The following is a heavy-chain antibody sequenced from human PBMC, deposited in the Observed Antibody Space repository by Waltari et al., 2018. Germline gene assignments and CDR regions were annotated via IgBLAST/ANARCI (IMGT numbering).Heavy chain of an antibody. CDR2: INPNSGGT. V-gene: IGHV1-2*06. J-gene: IGHJ4*02. CDR1: GYTFTGYY. D-gene: IGHD6-19*01. CDR3: ARDPLTSGWYALDY. Sequence: QVQLVQSGAEVKKPGASVKVSCKASGYTFTGYYMHWVRQAPGQGLEWMGQINPNSGGTNYAQKWQGRVTRTRDTSISTAYMELSRLRSDDTAVYYCARDPLTSGWYALDYWGQGTLVTVSS.